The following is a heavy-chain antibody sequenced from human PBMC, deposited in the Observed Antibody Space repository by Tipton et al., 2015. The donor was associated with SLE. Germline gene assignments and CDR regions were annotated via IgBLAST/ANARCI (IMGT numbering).Heavy chain of an antibody. CDR3: VGGFGDFDF. CDR2: IYHSGST. Sequence: TLSLTCAVSGYSISSGYYWGWIRQPPGKGLEWIRSIYHSGSTYYNPSLKSRVTISVDTSKNQFSLKLSSVTAADTAVYYCVGGFGDFDFWGQGTLVTVSS. D-gene: IGHD3-10*01. J-gene: IGHJ4*02. CDR1: GYSISSGYY. V-gene: IGHV4-38-2*01.